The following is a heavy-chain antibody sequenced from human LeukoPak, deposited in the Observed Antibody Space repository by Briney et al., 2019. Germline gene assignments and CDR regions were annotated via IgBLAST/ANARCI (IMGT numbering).Heavy chain of an antibody. D-gene: IGHD5-12*01. CDR1: GGSFSGYY. Sequence: PSETLSLTCGVYGGSFSGYYWNWIRQPPGKGLEWIGEINHSGGTNYDPSLKSRVTISVDTSNNQFSLRLSSVTAADTAVYYCARGLRRWLRDPFDYWGQGTLVTVSS. CDR2: INHSGGT. J-gene: IGHJ4*02. V-gene: IGHV4-34*01. CDR3: ARGLRRWLRDPFDY.